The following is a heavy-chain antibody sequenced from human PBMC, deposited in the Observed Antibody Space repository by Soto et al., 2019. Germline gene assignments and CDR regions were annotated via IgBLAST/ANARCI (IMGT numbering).Heavy chain of an antibody. CDR1: GGSISSGGYY. CDR3: ARGRIAVAGCIFDY. CDR2: IYYSGST. Sequence: QVQLQESGPGLVKPSQTLSLTCTVSGGSISSGGYYWSWIRQHPGTGLEWIGYIYYSGSTYYNPSLKSRVTISVDTYKNQFSLKLSSVTAADTAVYYCARGRIAVAGCIFDYWGQGTLVTVSS. J-gene: IGHJ4*02. D-gene: IGHD6-19*01. V-gene: IGHV4-31*03.